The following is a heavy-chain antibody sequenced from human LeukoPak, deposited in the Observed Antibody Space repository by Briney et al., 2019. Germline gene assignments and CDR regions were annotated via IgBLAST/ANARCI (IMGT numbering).Heavy chain of an antibody. V-gene: IGHV1-2*02. CDR3: VRSSGYDRFDY. J-gene: IGHJ4*02. Sequence: ASVKVSCKAPGYTFTDYYMHWVRQAPGQGLEWMGWINPKNGGTKYAQNFQGRVIMTRDTSISTAYMELTMTSDDTAVYYCVRSSGYDRFDYWGQGTLVTVSS. D-gene: IGHD5-12*01. CDR1: GYTFTDYY. CDR2: INPKNGGT.